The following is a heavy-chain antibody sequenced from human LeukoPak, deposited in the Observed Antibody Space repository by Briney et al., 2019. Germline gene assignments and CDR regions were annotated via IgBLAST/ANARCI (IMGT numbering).Heavy chain of an antibody. J-gene: IGHJ3*02. Sequence: GASVKVSCKASGGTFSSYAISWVRQAPGQGLEWMGRIIPILGIANYAQKFQGRVTITADKSTSTAYMELSSLRSEDTAVYYCARRYKGMTTVTTPWIGFDIWGQGTMVTVSS. D-gene: IGHD4-17*01. CDR1: GGTFSSYA. CDR2: IIPILGIA. V-gene: IGHV1-69*04. CDR3: ARRYKGMTTVTTPWIGFDI.